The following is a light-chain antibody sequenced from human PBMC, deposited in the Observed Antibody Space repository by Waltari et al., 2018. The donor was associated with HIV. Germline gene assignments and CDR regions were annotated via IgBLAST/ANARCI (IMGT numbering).Light chain of an antibody. CDR2: WAS. Sequence: DIVMTQFPDSLVVSLGERATINCKSSTSVLHSSNSNNYLAWYQQKQGQPPKLLIYWASSRGSGVPDRFSGSGSGTDFTLTISSLQAEDVAVYYCQQYFSNPRTFGQGTKVEIK. V-gene: IGKV4-1*01. CDR3: QQYFSNPRT. CDR1: TSVLHSSNSNNY. J-gene: IGKJ1*01.